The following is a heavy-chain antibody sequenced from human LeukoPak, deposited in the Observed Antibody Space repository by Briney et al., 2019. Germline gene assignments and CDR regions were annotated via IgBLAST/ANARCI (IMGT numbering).Heavy chain of an antibody. Sequence: SVKVSCKASGGTFSSYAISWVRQAPGQGLEWMGGIIPIFGTANYAQKFQGRVTITADESTSTAYMELSSLKSEDTAVYYCARSYYYDSSGYPLAGMDVWGQGTTVTVSS. J-gene: IGHJ6*02. CDR2: IIPIFGTA. CDR3: ARSYYYDSSGYPLAGMDV. V-gene: IGHV1-69*01. D-gene: IGHD3-22*01. CDR1: GGTFSSYA.